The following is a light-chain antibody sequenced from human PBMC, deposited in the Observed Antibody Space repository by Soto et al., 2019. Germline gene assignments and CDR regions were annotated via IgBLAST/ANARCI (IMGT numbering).Light chain of an antibody. CDR1: SSNIGNNF. Sequence: QSVLTQPPSVSAASGQKVTISCSGSSSNIGNNFVSWYQQLPEATPKLLIYENNKRPSGIPDRFSGSKSGTSATLGITGLQTGDEADYYCGTWDSSLSAGVFGGGTKLTVL. V-gene: IGLV1-51*02. CDR3: GTWDSSLSAGV. J-gene: IGLJ2*01. CDR2: ENN.